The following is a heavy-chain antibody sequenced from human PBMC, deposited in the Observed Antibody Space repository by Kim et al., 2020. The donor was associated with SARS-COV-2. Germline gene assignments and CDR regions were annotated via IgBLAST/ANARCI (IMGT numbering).Heavy chain of an antibody. J-gene: IGHJ2*01. CDR3: ARVRLYYYGSGWYFDL. D-gene: IGHD3-10*01. Sequence: SLKSRVTISVVASKNQCSLKLSSVTAADTAVYYCARVRLYYYGSGWYFDLWGRGTLVTVSS. V-gene: IGHV4-34*01.